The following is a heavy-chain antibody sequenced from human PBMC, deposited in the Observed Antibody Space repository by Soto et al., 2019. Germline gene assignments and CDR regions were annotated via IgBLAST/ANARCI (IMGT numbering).Heavy chain of an antibody. V-gene: IGHV3-48*03. CDR1: GFTFSSYE. CDR2: IGTSGKTI. CDR3: ARDPAIYSGKFDYGLDV. Sequence: PVGSLRLSCAVSGFTFSSYEMNWVRQAPGKGLEWVSYIGTSGKTIYYADSVRGRFTISRDNAKNSLYLQMNSLRAEDTAVYFCARDPAIYSGKFDYGLDVWGRGTKVTV. J-gene: IGHJ6*02. D-gene: IGHD4-4*01.